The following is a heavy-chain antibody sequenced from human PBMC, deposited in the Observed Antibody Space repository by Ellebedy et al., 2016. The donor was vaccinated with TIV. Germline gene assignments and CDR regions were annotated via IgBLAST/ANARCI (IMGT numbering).Heavy chain of an antibody. D-gene: IGHD2-15*01. CDR2: ISNDGSNE. CDR1: GFTLSSYA. V-gene: IGHV3-30-3*01. Sequence: GESLKISCAASGFTLSSYAIHWVRQAPGKGLEWVAVISNDGSNEFYADSVKGRFTISRDNSKNTVYLQMNSLRIDDTAVYYCGGSDVWGQGTTVTVSS. CDR3: GGSDV. J-gene: IGHJ6*02.